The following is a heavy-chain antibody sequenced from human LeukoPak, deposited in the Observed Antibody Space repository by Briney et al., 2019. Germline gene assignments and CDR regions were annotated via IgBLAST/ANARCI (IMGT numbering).Heavy chain of an antibody. CDR2: ISGSGGST. Sequence: GGSLRLSCAASGFTFSSYAMSWVRQAPGKGLEWVSAISGSGGSTYYADSVKGRLTISRDNSKNTLYLQMNSLRAEDTAVYYCAKGRLGSHDYFDYWGQGTLVTVSS. CDR3: AKGRLGSHDYFDY. CDR1: GFTFSSYA. J-gene: IGHJ4*02. D-gene: IGHD3-10*01. V-gene: IGHV3-23*01.